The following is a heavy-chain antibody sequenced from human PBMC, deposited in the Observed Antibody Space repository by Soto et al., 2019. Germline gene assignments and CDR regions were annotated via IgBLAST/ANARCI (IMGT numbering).Heavy chain of an antibody. D-gene: IGHD3-3*01. CDR1: GFTVSSFY. J-gene: IGHJ4*02. V-gene: IGHV3-66*01. Sequence: EVQLVESGGGLVQPGGSLRLSCAASGFTVSSFYMTWVRQAPGKGLQWVAVISSGGSTYYADSVKGMFTISRDNSKNTLYLEMNSLRAEDTAVYYCARDTFGGAYDFLHGGQGTLVTVSS. CDR2: ISSGGST. CDR3: ARDTFGGAYDFLH.